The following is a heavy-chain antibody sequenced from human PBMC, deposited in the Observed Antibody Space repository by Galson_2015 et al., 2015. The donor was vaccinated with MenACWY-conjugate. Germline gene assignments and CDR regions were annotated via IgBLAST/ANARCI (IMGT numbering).Heavy chain of an antibody. CDR2: IKQDGSEK. CDR1: GFTFSNFW. D-gene: IGHD3-10*01. V-gene: IGHV3-7*01. Sequence: SLRLSCAASGFTFSNFWMSWVRQASGKELEWVASIKQDGSEKYLVDSVKGRFTISRGNAENSLFLQMNSLRAEDTAVYYCARERWVRGVFFDQWGQGTLVTVSS. J-gene: IGHJ4*02. CDR3: ARERWVRGVFFDQ.